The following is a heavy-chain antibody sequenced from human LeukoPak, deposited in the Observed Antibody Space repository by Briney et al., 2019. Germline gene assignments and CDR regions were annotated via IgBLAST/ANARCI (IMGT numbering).Heavy chain of an antibody. CDR3: ADYYDSSGYLQAFDI. CDR2: ISGSGGST. D-gene: IGHD3-22*01. CDR1: GFTFSSYA. V-gene: IGHV3-23*01. J-gene: IGHJ3*02. Sequence: PGGSLRLSCAASGFTFSSYAMSWVRQAPGKGLEWVSAISGSGGSTCYADSVKGRFTISRDNSKNTLYLQMNSLRAEDTAVYYCADYYDSSGYLQAFDIWGQGTMVTVSS.